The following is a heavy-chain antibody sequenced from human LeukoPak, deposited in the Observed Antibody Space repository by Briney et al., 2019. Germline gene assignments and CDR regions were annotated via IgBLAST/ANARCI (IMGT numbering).Heavy chain of an antibody. Sequence: PGGSLRLSCAASGFTFSSYSMNWVRQAPGKGLEWVSAISGSGGSTYYADSVKGRFTISRDNSKNTLYLQMNSLRAEDTAVYYCAKDRYYYDSSGYYEPLSAFDIWGQGTMVTVSS. D-gene: IGHD3-22*01. CDR3: AKDRYYYDSSGYYEPLSAFDI. CDR2: ISGSGGST. CDR1: GFTFSSYS. J-gene: IGHJ3*02. V-gene: IGHV3-23*01.